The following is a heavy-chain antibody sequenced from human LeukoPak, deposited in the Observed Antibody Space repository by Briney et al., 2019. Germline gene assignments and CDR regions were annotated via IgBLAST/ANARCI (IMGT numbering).Heavy chain of an antibody. CDR1: GGSFSVYY. CDR3: ARIGDSSSFHLYFEY. D-gene: IGHD6-6*01. Sequence: SETLSLTCAVYGGSFSVYYWSWIRQPPGKGREWIGEINHSGSTNYNPSLKSRVTISVDTSKNQFSLKLSSVTAADTAVYYCARIGDSSSFHLYFEYWGQGTLVTVSS. J-gene: IGHJ4*02. V-gene: IGHV4-34*01. CDR2: INHSGST.